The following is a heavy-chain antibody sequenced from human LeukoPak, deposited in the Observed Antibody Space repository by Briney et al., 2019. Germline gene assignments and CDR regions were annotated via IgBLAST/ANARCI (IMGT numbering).Heavy chain of an antibody. D-gene: IGHD3-22*01. J-gene: IGHJ3*02. CDR3: ARWNADYYDSSGYLYRAFDI. V-gene: IGHV1-18*01. Sequence: ASVRVSCKASGYTFTRYGISWVRQAPGQGLEWMGWISAYNGNTNYAQKLQGRVTMTTDTSTSTAYMELRSLRSDDTAVYYCARWNADYYDSSGYLYRAFDIWGQGTMVTVSS. CDR2: ISAYNGNT. CDR1: GYTFTRYG.